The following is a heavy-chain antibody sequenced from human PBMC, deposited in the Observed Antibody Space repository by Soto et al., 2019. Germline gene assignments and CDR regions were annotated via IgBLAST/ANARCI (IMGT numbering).Heavy chain of an antibody. D-gene: IGHD2-15*01. J-gene: IGHJ6*02. Sequence: GGSLRLSCAASGFTFSSHSMNWVRQAPGKGLEWVSSISSSSGYIYYADSVKGRFTISRDNAKNSLYLQMNSLRAEDTAVYYCARDGSSFYGMDVWGQGTTVTVSS. CDR2: ISSSSGYI. CDR3: ARDGSSFYGMDV. V-gene: IGHV3-21*01. CDR1: GFTFSSHS.